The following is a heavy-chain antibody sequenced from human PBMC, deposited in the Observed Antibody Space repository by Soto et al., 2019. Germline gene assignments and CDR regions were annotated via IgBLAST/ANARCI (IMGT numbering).Heavy chain of an antibody. V-gene: IGHV4-31*03. CDR1: GGSISSGGYY. J-gene: IGHJ4*02. Sequence: SETLSLTCTVSGGSISSGGYYWSWIRQYPGKGLEWIGYIYYSGSTYHNPSLKSRVIISVDTSKNQFSLKLSSATAADTAVYYGASLSAGYYYASSEFYFDYWGKGPLFTVP. CDR2: IYYSGST. D-gene: IGHD3-22*01. CDR3: ASLSAGYYYASSEFYFDY.